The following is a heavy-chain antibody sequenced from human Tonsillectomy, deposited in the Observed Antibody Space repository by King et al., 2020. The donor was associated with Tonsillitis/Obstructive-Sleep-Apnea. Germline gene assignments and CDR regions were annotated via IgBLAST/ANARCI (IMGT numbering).Heavy chain of an antibody. CDR1: GFSFSSYG. J-gene: IGHJ6*02. CDR2: IWYDGRNK. D-gene: IGHD2-2*01. CDR3: AKDVEPAANNYYYGMDV. Sequence: VQLVESGGGVVQPGRSLRLSCAASGFSFSSYGMHWVRQAPGKGLEWVAVIWYDGRNKYYADTVKGRFTISRDNSKKTLYLQMNSLRAEDTDVYYCAKDVEPAANNYYYGMDVWGQGTTVTVSS. V-gene: IGHV3-33*06.